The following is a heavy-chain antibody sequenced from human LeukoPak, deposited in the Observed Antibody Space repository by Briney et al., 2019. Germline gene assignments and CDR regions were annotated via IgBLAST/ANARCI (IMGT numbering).Heavy chain of an antibody. CDR1: GFTFSSYG. V-gene: IGHV3-30*18. J-gene: IGHJ4*02. CDR3: AKSGYCTNGVCFDY. D-gene: IGHD2-8*01. CDR2: ISYDGSNK. Sequence: GGSLRLSCAASGFTFSSYGMHWVRQAPGKGLEWVAVISYDGSNKYYADSVKGGFTISRENSKNTLYLQMNSLRAEDTAVYYCAKSGYCTNGVCFDYWGQGTLVTVSS.